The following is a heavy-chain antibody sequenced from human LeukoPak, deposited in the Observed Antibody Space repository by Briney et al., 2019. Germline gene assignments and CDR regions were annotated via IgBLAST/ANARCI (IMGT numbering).Heavy chain of an antibody. CDR1: GYTFTSYG. J-gene: IGHJ4*02. V-gene: IGHV1-18*01. D-gene: IGHD3-3*01. Sequence: ASVQVSCKASGYTFTSYGINWVRQAPGQGLEWMGWISAYNGNTNYAQKLQGRVTMTTDTSTSTAYMELRSLRSDDTAVYYCARAVSGFWSGYYLYYFDYWGQGTLVTVSS. CDR3: ARAVSGFWSGYYLYYFDY. CDR2: ISAYNGNT.